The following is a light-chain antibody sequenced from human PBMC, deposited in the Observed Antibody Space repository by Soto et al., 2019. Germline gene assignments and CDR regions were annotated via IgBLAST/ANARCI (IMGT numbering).Light chain of an antibody. J-gene: IGKJ1*01. CDR3: QQYNTFPST. Sequence: DIQMTQSPSTLSASVGDRVTITCWASRSLNSWLAWYQQKPGTAPKLLVYKASTLEKGVPSRYSGNESGTEFTLSISSLQPDDFATYYCQQYNTFPSTLGQGTKVEIK. CDR1: RSLNSW. V-gene: IGKV1-5*03. CDR2: KAS.